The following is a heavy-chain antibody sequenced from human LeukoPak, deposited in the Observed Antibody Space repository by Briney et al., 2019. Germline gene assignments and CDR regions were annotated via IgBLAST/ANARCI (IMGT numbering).Heavy chain of an antibody. J-gene: IGHJ4*02. Sequence: SETLSLTCAVYGGSFSGYYWSWIRQPPGKGLEWIGEINHSRSTNYNPSLKSRVTISVDTSKKQFSLKLSSVTAADTAVYYCVTYYFDSSGPKKNYWGQGTLVTVSS. CDR1: GGSFSGYY. D-gene: IGHD3-22*01. CDR2: INHSRST. CDR3: VTYYFDSSGPKKNY. V-gene: IGHV4-34*01.